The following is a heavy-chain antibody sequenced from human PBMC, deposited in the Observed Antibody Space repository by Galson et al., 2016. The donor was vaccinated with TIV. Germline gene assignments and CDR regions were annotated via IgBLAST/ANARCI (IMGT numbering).Heavy chain of an antibody. CDR1: GDSVSSNSAA. V-gene: IGHV6-1*01. CDR3: ARATPSVFGIIMTLDS. Sequence: CAISGDSVSSNSAAWNWLRQSPSRGLEWLGRTFYRSKWYNHYAPSVKSRIAINPDTSKNQFSLQLNSVTPEDTAVYYCARATPSVFGIIMTLDSWGQGTLVTVSS. J-gene: IGHJ4*02. D-gene: IGHD3-16*01. CDR2: TFYRSKWYN.